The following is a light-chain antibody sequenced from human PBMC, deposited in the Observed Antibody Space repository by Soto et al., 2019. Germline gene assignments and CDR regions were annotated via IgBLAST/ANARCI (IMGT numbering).Light chain of an antibody. J-gene: IGKJ4*01. CDR2: WAS. Sequence: DIVMTQSPDSLAVSLGERATINCKSSQSVLYSSNNKNYLAWYQQKPGQPPKLLIYWASTRECGVPDRFSGSGSGTDFTLTISSLQAEDVAVYYGQQYYSTPLTFGGGTKVEIK. CDR3: QQYYSTPLT. CDR1: QSVLYSSNNKNY. V-gene: IGKV4-1*01.